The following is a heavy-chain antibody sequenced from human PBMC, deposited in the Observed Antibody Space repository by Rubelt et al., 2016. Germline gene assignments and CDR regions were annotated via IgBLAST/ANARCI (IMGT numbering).Heavy chain of an antibody. CDR1: GFSLSTSVVG. Sequence: QITLKESGPTLVKPTQTLTLTCTFSGFSLSTSVVGVGWILQPPGKALEWFALIYWDDDKRSSQSLKSRLTITKEPSKNQVGLTMTNMDPVDTATYYCAHRRPDYVDYWGQGTLVTVSS. J-gene: IGHJ4*02. CDR2: IYWDDDK. CDR3: AHRRPDYVDY. V-gene: IGHV2-5*02.